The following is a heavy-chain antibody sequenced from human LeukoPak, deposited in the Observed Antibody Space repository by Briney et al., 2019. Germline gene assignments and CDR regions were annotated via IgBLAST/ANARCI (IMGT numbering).Heavy chain of an antibody. CDR2: IYPGNYNP. V-gene: IGHV5-51*01. CDR3: ARMSPQLGMDV. J-gene: IGHJ6*02. Sequence: GEYLKISCKGSGYNFATYWIGWVRQMPGRGLEWMAIIYPGNYNPIYSPSFQGQVTISAHKSTSTAYLQWSSLKASDTAMYYCARMSPQLGMDVWGQGTTVT. CDR1: GYNFATYW. D-gene: IGHD5-24*01.